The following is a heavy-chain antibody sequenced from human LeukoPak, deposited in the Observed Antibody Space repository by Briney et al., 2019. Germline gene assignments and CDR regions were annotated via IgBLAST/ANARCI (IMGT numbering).Heavy chain of an antibody. CDR2: TYPEDAES. D-gene: IGHD3-22*01. CDR1: GYMLLELS. Sequence: GASVKVSRKVTGYMLLELSMHWLRQAPAKGPEWVGGTYPEDAESVYVPNFQGRVTRTEDTSTDTAFLELIDLAPDGAAIYYCVTSDDSDGYQFYREFVFVYWGQGTLVTVSP. V-gene: IGHV1-24*01. J-gene: IGHJ4*02. CDR3: VTSDDSDGYQFYREFVFVY.